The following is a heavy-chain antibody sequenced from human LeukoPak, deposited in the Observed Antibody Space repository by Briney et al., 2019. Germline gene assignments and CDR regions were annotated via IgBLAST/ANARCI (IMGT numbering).Heavy chain of an antibody. V-gene: IGHV4-34*01. CDR1: GGSFSGYY. CDR2: INHSGST. J-gene: IGHJ4*02. CDR3: ARNSVPSFYSDTSGYFYY. Sequence: SETLSLTCGVSGGSFSGYYFSWVRQSPEKGLEWIGEINHSGSTNYNPSLKSRATISVDTAKKQISLKLNSVTAADTAVYYCARNSVPSFYSDTSGYFYYWGQGTLVTVSS. D-gene: IGHD3-22*01.